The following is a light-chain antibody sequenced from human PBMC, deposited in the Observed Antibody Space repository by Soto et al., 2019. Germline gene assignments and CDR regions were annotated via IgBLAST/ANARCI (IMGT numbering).Light chain of an antibody. Sequence: EIVLTQSPATLSLSPGERATLSCRASQSVSSYLAWYQQKPGQAPRLLIYDASNRATGIPARFSGSGSGTDFTLTISGLEPEDFAVYYCQQRSNWPQLTFGGGTNVEIK. V-gene: IGKV3-11*01. CDR1: QSVSSY. CDR2: DAS. J-gene: IGKJ4*01. CDR3: QQRSNWPQLT.